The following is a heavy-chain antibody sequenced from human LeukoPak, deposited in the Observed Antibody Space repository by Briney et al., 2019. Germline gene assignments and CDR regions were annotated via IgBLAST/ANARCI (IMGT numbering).Heavy chain of an antibody. V-gene: IGHV4-38-2*02. J-gene: IGHJ6*03. CDR1: GYSISSGYY. D-gene: IGHD3-10*01. Sequence: SETLSLTCTVSGYSISSGYYWGWIRQPPGKGLEWIGSIYHSGSTYYNPSLKSRVTISVDTSKNQFSLKLSSVTAADTAVYYCARHYRLGYYGSGSTYYYYYMDVWGKGTTVTISS. CDR3: ARHYRLGYYGSGSTYYYYYMDV. CDR2: IYHSGST.